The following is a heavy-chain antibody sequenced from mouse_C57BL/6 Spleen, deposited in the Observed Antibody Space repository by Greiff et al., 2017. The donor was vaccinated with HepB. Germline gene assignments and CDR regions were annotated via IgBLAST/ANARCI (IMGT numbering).Heavy chain of an antibody. V-gene: IGHV5-4*03. Sequence: EVMLVESGGGLVKPGGSLKLSCAASGFTFSSYAMSWVRQTPEKRLEWVATISDGGSYTYYPDNVKGRFTISRDNAKNNLYLQMSHLKSEDTAMYYCARALIYYGNYENWYFDVWGTGTTVTVSS. D-gene: IGHD2-1*01. J-gene: IGHJ1*03. CDR1: GFTFSSYA. CDR2: ISDGGSYT. CDR3: ARALIYYGNYENWYFDV.